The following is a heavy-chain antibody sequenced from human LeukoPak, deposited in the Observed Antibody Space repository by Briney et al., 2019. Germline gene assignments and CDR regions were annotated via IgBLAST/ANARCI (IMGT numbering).Heavy chain of an antibody. D-gene: IGHD3-22*01. CDR3: ARYYDSSGRTPGGLDI. CDR1: GFTVSSNY. CDR2: IYSGGST. J-gene: IGHJ3*02. Sequence: PGGSLRLSCAASGFTVSSNYMIWVRQAPGKGLEWVSIIYSGGSTYYADSVKGRFTISRDNSKNTLYLQMNSLRAEDTAVYYCARYYDSSGRTPGGLDIWGQGTMVTVSS. V-gene: IGHV3-53*01.